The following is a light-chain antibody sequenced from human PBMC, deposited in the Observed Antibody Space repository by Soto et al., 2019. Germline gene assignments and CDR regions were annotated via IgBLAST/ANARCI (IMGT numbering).Light chain of an antibody. CDR1: TSDVGGYNY. CDR2: EVS. CDR3: SSYTTNITPVV. V-gene: IGLV2-14*01. J-gene: IGLJ2*01. Sequence: QSALTQPASVSGSPGQSITISCTGTTSDVGGYNYVSWYQQHPGKVPKLMIYEVSNRPSGVSNRFSGSKSGNTASLTISGLQAEDEAAYYCSSYTTNITPVVFGGGTKLTVL.